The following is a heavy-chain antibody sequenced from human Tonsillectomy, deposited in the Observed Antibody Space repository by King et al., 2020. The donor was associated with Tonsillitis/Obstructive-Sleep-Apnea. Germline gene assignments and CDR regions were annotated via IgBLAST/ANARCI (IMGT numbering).Heavy chain of an antibody. D-gene: IGHD4-23*01. CDR3: ARDRQTTVVTPGWFDP. V-gene: IGHV3-33*01. CDR1: GFTFSSYG. CDR2: IWYDGSNK. J-gene: IGHJ5*02. Sequence: VQLVESGGGVVQPGRSLRLSCAASGFTFSSYGMHWVRQAPGKGLEWVAVIWYDGSNKYYADSVKGRFTISRDNSKNTLYLQMNSLRAEETAVYYCARDRQTTVVTPGWFDPWGQGTLVTVSS.